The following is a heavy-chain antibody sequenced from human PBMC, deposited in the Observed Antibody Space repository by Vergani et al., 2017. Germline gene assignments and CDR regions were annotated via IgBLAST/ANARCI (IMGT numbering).Heavy chain of an antibody. Sequence: QVQLQESGPGLVKPSETLPLTCTVSGGSISSYYWSWIRQPPGKGLEWIGYIYYSGSTNYNPSLKSRVTISVDTSKNQFSLKLSSVTAADTAVYYCARARNGDYSGSYYADYWGQGTLVTVSS. CDR3: ARARNGDYSGSYYADY. CDR2: IYYSGST. D-gene: IGHD1-26*01. J-gene: IGHJ4*02. V-gene: IGHV4-59*01. CDR1: GGSISSYY.